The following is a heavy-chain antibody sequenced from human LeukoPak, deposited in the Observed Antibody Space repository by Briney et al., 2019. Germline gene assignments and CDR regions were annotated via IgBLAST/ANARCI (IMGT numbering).Heavy chain of an antibody. CDR2: IYTSGST. CDR3: ARDSTQGSGFYYYSYYMDV. V-gene: IGHV4-61*02. D-gene: IGHD3-3*02. J-gene: IGHJ6*03. Sequence: SETLSLTCTVSGGSISSSSYYWGWIRQPAGKGLEWIGRIYTSGSTNYNPSLKSRVTISVDTSKNQFSLKLSSVTAADTAVYYCARDSTQGSGFYYYSYYMDVWGKGTTVTVSS. CDR1: GGSISSSSYY.